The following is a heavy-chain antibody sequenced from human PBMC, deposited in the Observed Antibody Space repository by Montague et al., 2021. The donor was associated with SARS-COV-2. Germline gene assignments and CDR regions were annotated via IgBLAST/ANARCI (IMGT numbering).Heavy chain of an antibody. J-gene: IGHJ3*02. CDR3: ARDRGIVEAPPDAFDI. D-gene: IGHD1-26*01. CDR1: GYPFTGYY. Sequence: SGMVSCKASGYPFTGYYIHWVRQAPGQGLEWMGWINPNSGGTNYAQKFQGWVTMTRDTSISTAYLELSRLRSDNTAVYYCARDRGIVEAPPDAFDIWGQGTMVTVSS. CDR2: INPNSGGT. V-gene: IGHV1-2*04.